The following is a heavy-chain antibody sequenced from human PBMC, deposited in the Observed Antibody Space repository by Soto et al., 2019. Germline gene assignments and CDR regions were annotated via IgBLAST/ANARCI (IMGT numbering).Heavy chain of an antibody. J-gene: IGHJ6*02. D-gene: IGHD6-6*01. CDR1: CYTFTSYG. CDR3: ARDRSSSSYYYYGMDV. Sequence: ASVNVSCKASCYTFTSYGLSWVRQAPLQVPEWMGWISAYNGNTKYAQKLQGRVTMTRDTSTSTVYMELSSLRSEDTAVYYCARDRSSSSYYYYGMDVWGQGNTVTVSS. CDR2: ISAYNGNT. V-gene: IGHV1-18*04.